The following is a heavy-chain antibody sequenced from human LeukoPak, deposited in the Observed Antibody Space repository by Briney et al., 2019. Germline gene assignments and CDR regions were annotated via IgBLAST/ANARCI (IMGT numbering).Heavy chain of an antibody. D-gene: IGHD1-26*01. Sequence: PVKVSCKASGGTFSSYAISWVRQAPGHGLEWRGGIIPIFGTANSAQKYQGRVTITTDESTSTAYMELSSLRSEDTAVSYCATHMGATGAVFDYWGQGTLVTVSS. J-gene: IGHJ4*02. CDR2: IIPIFGTA. V-gene: IGHV1-69*05. CDR3: ATHMGATGAVFDY. CDR1: GGTFSSYA.